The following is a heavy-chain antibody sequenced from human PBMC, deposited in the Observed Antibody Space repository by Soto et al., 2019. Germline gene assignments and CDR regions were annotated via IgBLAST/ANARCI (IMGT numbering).Heavy chain of an antibody. Sequence: ASVKVSCKASGYTFTGYYMHWVRQAPGQGLEWMGWINPNSGGTNYAQKFQGRVTMTRDTSISTAYMELSRLRSDDTAVYYCARDTIFGVVIAPLDVWGQGTRVTV. D-gene: IGHD3-3*01. V-gene: IGHV1-2*02. CDR2: INPNSGGT. CDR3: ARDTIFGVVIAPLDV. CDR1: GYTFTGYY. J-gene: IGHJ4*02.